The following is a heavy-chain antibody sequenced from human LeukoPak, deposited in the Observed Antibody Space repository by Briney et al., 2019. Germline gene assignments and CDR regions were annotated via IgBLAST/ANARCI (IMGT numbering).Heavy chain of an antibody. J-gene: IGHJ3*02. CDR2: IKSDGSST. CDR3: ARSSGYYHDAFDI. V-gene: IGHV3-74*01. D-gene: IGHD3-22*01. Sequence: GGSLRLSCAASGFTFSSYWMHWVRQAPGKGLVWVSRIKSDGSSTSYADSMKGRFTISRDNAKNTLYLQMNSLRAEDTAVYYYARSSGYYHDAFDIWGQGTMVTVSS. CDR1: GFTFSSYW.